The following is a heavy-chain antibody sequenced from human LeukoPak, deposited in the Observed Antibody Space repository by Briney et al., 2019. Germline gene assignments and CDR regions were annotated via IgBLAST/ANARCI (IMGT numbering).Heavy chain of an antibody. V-gene: IGHV4-39*01. Sequence: PSETLSLTCTVSGGSISSSSYYWGWIRQPPGKGLEWIGSIYYSGSTYYNPSLKSRVTISVDTSKNQFSLKLSSVTAADTAVYYCARPYSGSSYYYYYYMDVWGKGTTVTVSS. D-gene: IGHD1-26*01. CDR1: GGSISSSSYY. CDR2: IYYSGST. CDR3: ARPYSGSSYYYYYYMDV. J-gene: IGHJ6*03.